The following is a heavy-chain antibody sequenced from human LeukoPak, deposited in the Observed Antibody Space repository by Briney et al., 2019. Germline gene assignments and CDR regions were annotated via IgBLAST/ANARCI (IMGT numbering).Heavy chain of an antibody. CDR1: AVSISSGGYY. Sequence: PSETLSLTGTVSAVSISSGGYYWSWIRQPPGKSLEWIGYIYHSGNTHYNPALTSRVTISVDRSKTQFSLTLSSATAADTAVYYCARHGYCSSTSCAPDQASSGYSYYMDVWGNGTPVTVSS. CDR2: IYHSGNT. V-gene: IGHV4-30-2*01. CDR3: ARHGYCSSTSCAPDQASSGYSYYMDV. D-gene: IGHD2-2*01. J-gene: IGHJ6*03.